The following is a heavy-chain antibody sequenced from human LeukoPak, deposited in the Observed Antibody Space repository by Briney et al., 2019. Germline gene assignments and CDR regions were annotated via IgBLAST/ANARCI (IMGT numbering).Heavy chain of an antibody. CDR2: ISSSGSTI. Sequence: GGSLRLSCAASGFTFSSYEMNWVRQAPGKGLEWVSYISSSGSTIYYADSVKGRFTISRDNAKNSLYLQMNSLRAEDTAVYYCAELGVTMIGGVWGKGTTVIISS. J-gene: IGHJ6*04. D-gene: IGHD3-10*02. CDR3: AELGVTMIGGV. V-gene: IGHV3-48*03. CDR1: GFTFSSYE.